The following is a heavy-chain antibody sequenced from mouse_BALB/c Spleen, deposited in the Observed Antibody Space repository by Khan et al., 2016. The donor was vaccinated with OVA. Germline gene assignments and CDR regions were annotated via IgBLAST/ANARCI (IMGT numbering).Heavy chain of an antibody. CDR2: MNTYTGEP. V-gene: IGHV9-3-1*01. CDR1: GYTFTDYV. J-gene: IGHJ2*01. CDR3: VRIHGGY. Sequence: QIQLVQPGPELKKPGETVKISCKAFGYTFTDYVMNWVKQSPGEGLQWIGWMNTYTGEPTYADDFEGRFAFSLATSANTDYLQISSLKDEDTATQFCVRIHGGYWGQGTALTVSS.